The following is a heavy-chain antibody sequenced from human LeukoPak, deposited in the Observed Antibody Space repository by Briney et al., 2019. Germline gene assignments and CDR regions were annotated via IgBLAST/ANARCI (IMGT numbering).Heavy chain of an antibody. V-gene: IGHV3-23*01. CDR2: IPSSGGST. CDR1: GFTFGEYA. J-gene: IGHJ4*02. D-gene: IGHD3-22*01. CDR3: AKHMGSSSGYYFPD. Sequence: SGGSLRLSCTTSGFTFGEYAMSWVRQAPGKGLEWVSTIPSSGGSTYYADSVKGRFTISRDNSKNTLHLQMNSLRAEDTAVYYCAKHMGSSSGYYFPDWGQGTLVTVSS.